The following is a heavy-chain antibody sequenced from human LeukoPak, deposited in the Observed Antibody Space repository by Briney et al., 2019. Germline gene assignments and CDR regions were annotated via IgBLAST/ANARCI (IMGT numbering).Heavy chain of an antibody. CDR3: ARDLRGEIDY. CDR2: TYYRTKVYN. CDR1: GGSVGRNSHY. J-gene: IGHJ4*02. Sequence: PSETLSLTCTVSGGSVGRNSHYWDWIRQSPSRGLEWLGRTYYRTKVYNDYAVSVKSRITTHPDTSKNHFSLQLNSVTPDDTAVYYCARDLRGEIDYWGQGTLVTVSS. V-gene: IGHV6-1*01. D-gene: IGHD7-27*01.